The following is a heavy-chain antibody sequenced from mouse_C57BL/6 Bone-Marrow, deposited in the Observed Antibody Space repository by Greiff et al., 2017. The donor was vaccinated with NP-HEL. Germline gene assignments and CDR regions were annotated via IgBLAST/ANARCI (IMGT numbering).Heavy chain of an antibody. Sequence: DVMLVESGGGLVQPGGSLSLSCAASGFTFTDYYMSWVRQPPGKALEWLGFIRNKANGYTTEYSASVKGRFTISRDNSQSILYLQMNALRAEDSATDCSARSVNYDYAADTFYAMDYWGKGTSVTVSS. CDR3: ARSVNYDYAADTFYAMDY. D-gene: IGHD2-4*01. CDR2: IRNKANGYTT. V-gene: IGHV7-3*01. J-gene: IGHJ4*01. CDR1: GFTFTDYY.